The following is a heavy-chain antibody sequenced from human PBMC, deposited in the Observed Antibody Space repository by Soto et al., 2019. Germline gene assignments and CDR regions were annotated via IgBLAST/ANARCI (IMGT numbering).Heavy chain of an antibody. CDR1: GGSISDFY. J-gene: IGHJ4*02. CDR3: ARAPMVLSRSYFDS. CDR2: ISYSGNT. Sequence: SETLSLTCTVSGGSISDFYWSWIRQPPGKGLEWIGYISYSGNTNYNPSLKSRVSISVDTSKNQLSLNLTSVAAADTAVYYCARAPMVLSRSYFDSWGQGTPVTVSS. D-gene: IGHD2-8*01. V-gene: IGHV4-59*01.